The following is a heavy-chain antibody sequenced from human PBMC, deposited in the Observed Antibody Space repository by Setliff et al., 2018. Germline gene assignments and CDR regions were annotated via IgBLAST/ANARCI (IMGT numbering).Heavy chain of an antibody. V-gene: IGHV3-74*01. CDR3: ARGRSSPFDP. D-gene: IGHD6-13*01. Sequence: GGSLRLSCVTSGFTFSTYWMHWVRQAPGQGLVWGARISTGGSSTSYADSVKGRFTISRDNAKNTLYLQMNSLRAEDTAVYYCARGRSSPFDPWGQGTLVTVSS. J-gene: IGHJ5*02. CDR2: ISTGGSST. CDR1: GFTFSTYW.